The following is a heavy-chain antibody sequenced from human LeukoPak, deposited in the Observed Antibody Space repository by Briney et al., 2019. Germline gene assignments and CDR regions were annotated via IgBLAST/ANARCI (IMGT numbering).Heavy chain of an antibody. CDR2: ISSSSSYI. V-gene: IGHV3-21*01. Sequence: PGGSLRLSCAASGFTFSSYSMNWVRQAPGKGLEWVSSISSSSSYIYYADSVKGRFTISRDNAKNSLYLQMNSLRAEDTAVYYCAGGKGFYCRWFFLGGYLFFFYGFGGWGQGATGTGSS. J-gene: IGHJ6*02. CDR3: AGGKGFYCRWFFLGGYLFFFYGFGG. CDR1: GFTFSSYS. D-gene: IGHD2-15*01.